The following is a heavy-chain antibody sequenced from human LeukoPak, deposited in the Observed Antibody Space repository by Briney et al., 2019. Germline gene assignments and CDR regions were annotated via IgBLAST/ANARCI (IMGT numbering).Heavy chain of an antibody. Sequence: QTGGSLRLSCAASGFTFSSYGMHWVRQAPGKGLEWVAVISYDGSNKYYADSVKGRFTISRDNSKNTLYLQMNSLRAEDTAAYYCAKETDSSGYYYVSLGYWGQGTLVTVSS. V-gene: IGHV3-30*18. CDR2: ISYDGSNK. D-gene: IGHD3-22*01. CDR1: GFTFSSYG. J-gene: IGHJ4*02. CDR3: AKETDSSGYYYVSLGY.